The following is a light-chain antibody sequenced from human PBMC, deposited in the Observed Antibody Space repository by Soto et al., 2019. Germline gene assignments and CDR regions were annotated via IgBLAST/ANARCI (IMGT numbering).Light chain of an antibody. CDR2: DAS. J-gene: IGKJ4*01. CDR3: HPGCAWPSLT. CDR1: QSVGSY. Sequence: VAVSLSPEERATLSCRASQSVGSYLAWYQHKPGQAHRLLISDASNRATGIPARFSGSGSETDFTLTVSSLDPEDSAVYYRHPGCAWPSLTFGGGAK. V-gene: IGKV3-11*01.